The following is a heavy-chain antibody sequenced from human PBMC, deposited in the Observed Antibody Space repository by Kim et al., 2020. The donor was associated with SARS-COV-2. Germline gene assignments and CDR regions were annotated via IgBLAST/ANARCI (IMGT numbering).Heavy chain of an antibody. J-gene: IGHJ1*01. CDR3: VKDFSDGSGSRKGVEN. CDR1: GFTLSSFG. D-gene: IGHD3-10*01. CDR2: ISYDGSFK. V-gene: IGHV3-30*18. Sequence: GGSLRLSCAASGFTLSSFGMHWVRQAPGKGLEWVALISYDGSFKSYADSVKGRFTTSRDNSKNTLSLQMNSLRDEDTAVYYCVKDFSDGSGSRKGVENWGQGTLVTVSS.